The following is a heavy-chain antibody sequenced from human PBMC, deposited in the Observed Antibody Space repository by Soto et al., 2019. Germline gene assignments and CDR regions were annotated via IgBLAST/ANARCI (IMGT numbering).Heavy chain of an antibody. V-gene: IGHV4-4*02. CDR2: IYQSGST. CDR3: ARERSGPKGGRRGARGLDY. Sequence: SATLAHPCAVSGCSISRSHWFSCVRQPPGMGREWMGEIYQSGSTNDTPALKSRVTISVDKSKNQFALKRSSVTAADPAVDDWARERSGPKGGRRGARGLDYWGQGTL. D-gene: IGHD6-19*01. CDR1: GCSISRSHW. J-gene: IGHJ4*02.